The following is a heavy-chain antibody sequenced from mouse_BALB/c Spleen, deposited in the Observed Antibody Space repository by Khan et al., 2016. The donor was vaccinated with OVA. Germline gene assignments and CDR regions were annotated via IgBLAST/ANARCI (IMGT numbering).Heavy chain of an antibody. V-gene: IGHV1-55*01. CDR2: IYPGSGST. CDR1: GYNFTSYW. J-gene: IGHJ1*01. CDR3: ARRSYSSLWNFDV. D-gene: IGHD1-1*01. Sequence: QVQLQQPGAELVKPGTSVKLSCKASGYNFTSYWINWVKLRPGQGLEWIGDIYPGSGSTNFNEKFKSKATLTVDTSSSTAYMQLSSLASEDSALYDGARRSYSSLWNFDVWGAGTTVTVSS.